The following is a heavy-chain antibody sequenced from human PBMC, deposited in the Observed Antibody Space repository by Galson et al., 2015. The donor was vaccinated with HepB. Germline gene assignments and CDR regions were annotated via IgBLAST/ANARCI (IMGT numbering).Heavy chain of an antibody. J-gene: IGHJ6*03. D-gene: IGHD3-3*01. CDR1: GFTFSSYG. CDR3: ARKKKRVLRFLDRYDRGYMDV. CDR2: IWYDGSNK. Sequence: SLRLSCAASGFTFSSYGMHWVRQAPGKGLEWVAVIWYDGSNKYYADSVKGRFTISRDNSKNTLYLQMNSLRAEDTAVYYCARKKKRVLRFLDRYDRGYMDVWGKGTTVTVSS. V-gene: IGHV3-33*01.